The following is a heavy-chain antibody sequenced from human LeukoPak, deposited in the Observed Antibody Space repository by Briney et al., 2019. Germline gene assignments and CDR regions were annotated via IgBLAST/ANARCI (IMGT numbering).Heavy chain of an antibody. CDR3: ANIYGSGSFDY. CDR2: ISYDGIDK. V-gene: IGHV3-30-3*01. J-gene: IGHJ4*02. Sequence: GGSLRLSCAASGFTFRNYALHWVRQTPGKGLEWVAVISYDGIDKYYADSVKGRFTVSRDNFMNTLYLQMNSLRAEDTAVYYCANIYGSGSFDYWGQGTLVTVSS. D-gene: IGHD3-10*01. CDR1: GFTFRNYA.